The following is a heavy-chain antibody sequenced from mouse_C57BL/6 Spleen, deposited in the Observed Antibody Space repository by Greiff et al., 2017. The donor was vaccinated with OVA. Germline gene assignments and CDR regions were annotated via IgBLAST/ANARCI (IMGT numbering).Heavy chain of an antibody. D-gene: IGHD2-4*01. V-gene: IGHV1-84*01. CDR1: GYTFTDYY. Sequence: VQLQQSGPELVKPGASVKISCKASGYTFTDYYINWVKQRPGQGLEWIGWSYPGSGNTKYNEKFKGKATLTVDTSSSTAYMQLSSLTSEDSAVYFCARRYYDYDEYFDVWGTGTTVTVSS. CDR3: ARRYYDYDEYFDV. J-gene: IGHJ1*03. CDR2: SYPGSGNT.